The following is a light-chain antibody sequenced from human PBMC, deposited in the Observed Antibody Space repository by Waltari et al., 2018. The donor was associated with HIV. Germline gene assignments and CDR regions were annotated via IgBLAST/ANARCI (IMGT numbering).Light chain of an antibody. CDR3: VIWHNSAWV. CDR2: YKSDSDK. CDR1: SGIDVAIYR. J-gene: IGLJ2*01. V-gene: IGLV5-45*01. Sequence: QAVLTQPASLSASPGASASLTCTLRSGIDVAIYRIYWYQQKPGSPPRYLLRYKSDSDKQQGSGVPSRFSGSKDASANAGILLISGLQSGDEADYYCVIWHNSAWVFGGGTKLTVL.